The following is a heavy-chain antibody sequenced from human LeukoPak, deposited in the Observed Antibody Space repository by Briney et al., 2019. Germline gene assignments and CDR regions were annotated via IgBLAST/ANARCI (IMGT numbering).Heavy chain of an antibody. J-gene: IGHJ4*02. Sequence: GGSLRLSCAASGFTFSSYSMNWVRQAPGKGLEWVSSISSSSSYIYYADSVKGRFTISRDNSKNTLYLQMNSLRAEDTAVYYCAKDPSLLWFGELRRDYWGQGTLVTISS. CDR2: ISSSSSYI. D-gene: IGHD3-10*01. CDR3: AKDPSLLWFGELRRDY. CDR1: GFTFSSYS. V-gene: IGHV3-21*04.